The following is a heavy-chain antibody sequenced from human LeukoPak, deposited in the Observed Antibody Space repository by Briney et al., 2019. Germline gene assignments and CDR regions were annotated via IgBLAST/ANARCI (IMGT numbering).Heavy chain of an antibody. CDR1: GFSFSTYT. Sequence: PGGSLRLSCAASGFSFSTYTMNWVRQAPGKGLEWVSAINGRGDSTFYADSVKGRFSISRDNAKNSVYLQMNSLRVEDTAVYYCARGHWGLDYWGQGTPVTVSP. CDR2: INGRGDST. V-gene: IGHV3-23*01. CDR3: ARGHWGLDY. J-gene: IGHJ4*02. D-gene: IGHD7-27*01.